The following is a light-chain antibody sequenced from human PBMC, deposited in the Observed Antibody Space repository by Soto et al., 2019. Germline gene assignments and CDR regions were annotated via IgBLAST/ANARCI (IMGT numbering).Light chain of an antibody. CDR2: AAS. V-gene: IGKV1-39*01. CDR1: HSISSY. J-gene: IGKJ1*01. Sequence: IHMTHSPSSLCAPLGDIVTITFRAIHSISSYLNWYQQKLFKSPNLLIYAASSLQSGVPLRFSGSGSGTDFTLTIIRLQPEDLATYHSQENYSTPRTFGQGTKVDIK. CDR3: QENYSTPRT.